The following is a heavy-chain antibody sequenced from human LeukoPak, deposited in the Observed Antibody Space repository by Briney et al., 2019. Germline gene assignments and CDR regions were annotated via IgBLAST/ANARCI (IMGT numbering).Heavy chain of an antibody. D-gene: IGHD2-8*01. J-gene: IGHJ4*02. CDR2: MNQDGSEK. CDR3: AGEYLYPFDY. Sequence: GGSLRLSCAASGFTFSSHWMSWVRQAPGKGLEWVANMNQDGSEKYYGDSVKGRFTISRDNAKNSLYLQMNSLRAEDTAVYYCAGEYLYPFDYWGQGTLVTVSS. V-gene: IGHV3-7*01. CDR1: GFTFSSHW.